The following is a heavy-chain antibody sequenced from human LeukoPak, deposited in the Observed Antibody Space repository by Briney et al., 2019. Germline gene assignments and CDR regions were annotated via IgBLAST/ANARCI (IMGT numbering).Heavy chain of an antibody. Sequence: ASVKVSCKAPGYTFTSYGISWVRQAPGQGLEWMGWISAYNGNTNYAQKLQGRVTMTTDTSTSTAYMELRSLRSDDTAVYYCARGVAGSGSYWDSHWFDPWGQGTLVTVSS. D-gene: IGHD3-10*01. CDR3: ARGVAGSGSYWDSHWFDP. J-gene: IGHJ5*02. CDR1: GYTFTSYG. V-gene: IGHV1-18*01. CDR2: ISAYNGNT.